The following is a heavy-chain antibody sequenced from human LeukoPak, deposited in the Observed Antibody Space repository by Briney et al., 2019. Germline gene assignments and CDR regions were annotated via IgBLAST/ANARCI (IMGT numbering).Heavy chain of an antibody. D-gene: IGHD3-9*01. CDR2: ISAYNGNT. Sequence: ASVKVSCKASGYTFTSYCISWVRQAPGQGREWMGWISAYNGNTNYAQKLQGRVTMTTDTSTSTAYMELRSLRSDDTAVYYCARDPHYDILTGPATNDAFDIWGQGTMVTVSS. J-gene: IGHJ3*02. V-gene: IGHV1-18*01. CDR3: ARDPHYDILTGPATNDAFDI. CDR1: GYTFTSYC.